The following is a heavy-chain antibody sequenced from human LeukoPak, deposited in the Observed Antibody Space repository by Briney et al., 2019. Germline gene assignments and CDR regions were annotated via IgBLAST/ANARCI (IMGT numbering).Heavy chain of an antibody. CDR1: GFTFSSYG. D-gene: IGHD2-15*01. CDR2: IRYDGSNK. V-gene: IGHV3-30*02. CDR3: ARIAEGRRDIVVVVAADWFDP. J-gene: IGHJ5*02. Sequence: GGSLRLSCAASGFTFSSYGMHWVRQAPGKGLEWVAFIRYDGSNKYYADSVKGRFTISRDNAKNSLYLQMNSLRAEDTALYHCARIAEGRRDIVVVVAADWFDPWGQGTLVTVSS.